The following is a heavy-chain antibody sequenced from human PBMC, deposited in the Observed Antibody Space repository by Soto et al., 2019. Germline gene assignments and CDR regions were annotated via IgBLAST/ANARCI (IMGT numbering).Heavy chain of an antibody. V-gene: IGHV4-59*01. CDR2: IYYSGST. CDR3: ARVLGGPPYYYYYYMDV. CDR1: GGSISSFY. D-gene: IGHD3-10*01. Sequence: QVQLQESGPGLVKPSETLSLTCTVSGGSISSFYWSWIRQSPGKGLEYIGYIYYSGSTNYNPSLKSRVTISVDTSKNQFSLKLSSVTAADTAVYYCARVLGGPPYYYYYYMDVWGKGTTVTVSS. J-gene: IGHJ6*03.